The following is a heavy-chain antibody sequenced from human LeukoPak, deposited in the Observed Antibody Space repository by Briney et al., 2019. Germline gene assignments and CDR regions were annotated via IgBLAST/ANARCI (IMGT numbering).Heavy chain of an antibody. CDR2: INHSGST. J-gene: IGHJ4*02. CDR3: ASSSIMITFGGVSHY. Sequence: SETLSLTCAVYGGSFSGYYWSWIRQPPGKGLEWIGEINHSGSTNYNPSLKSRVTISVDTSKNQFSLKLSSVTAAGTAVYYCASSSIMITFGGVSHYWGQGTLVTVSS. V-gene: IGHV4-34*01. D-gene: IGHD3-16*01. CDR1: GGSFSGYY.